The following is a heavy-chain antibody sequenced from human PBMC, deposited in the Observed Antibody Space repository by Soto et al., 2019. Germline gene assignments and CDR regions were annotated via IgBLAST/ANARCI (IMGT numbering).Heavy chain of an antibody. CDR1: GFSLTTYG. CDR2: ITSTRGYT. Sequence: KPGGSLRLSCVTSGFSLTTYGMNWVRQAPGKGLAWVASITSTRGYTDYSDLVKGRFTISRDNPKNTVFLQMNNLRAEDTAVYYCARDTILLWATGGFDSWGQGTLVTVSS. V-gene: IGHV3-21*06. J-gene: IGHJ4*02. D-gene: IGHD3-16*01. CDR3: ARDTILLWATGGFDS.